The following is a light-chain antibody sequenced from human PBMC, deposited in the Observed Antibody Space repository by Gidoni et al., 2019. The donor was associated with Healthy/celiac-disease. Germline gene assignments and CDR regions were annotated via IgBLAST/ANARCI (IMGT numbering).Light chain of an antibody. CDR3: QQSYSTPYT. Sequence: DIQMTQSPSSLSASVGDRVTITFRASQSISSYLHWYQQKPGKAPKRLIYAASSLQSGVPSKFSGSGYGTDFTLTISSLQPEDFATYYCQQSYSTPYTFXQXTKLEIK. V-gene: IGKV1-39*01. CDR1: QSISSY. CDR2: AAS. J-gene: IGKJ2*01.